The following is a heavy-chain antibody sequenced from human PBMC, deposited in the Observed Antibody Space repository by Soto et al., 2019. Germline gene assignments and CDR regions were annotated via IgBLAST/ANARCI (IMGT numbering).Heavy chain of an antibody. CDR3: ARDADFSSGESMFWAFDI. Sequence: QVQLEESGPGLVQPSGTLSLACVVSGGSLRGAHWWTWVRQTPGKGLEWIAEAHHSGKTYYNPSLKSRVTMSLDTSKNQISLNLISMTAADTAVYYGARDADFSSGESMFWAFDIWGQGTLVTVSS. D-gene: IGHD3-10*01. V-gene: IGHV4-4*02. CDR2: AHHSGKT. J-gene: IGHJ3*02. CDR1: GGSLRGAHW.